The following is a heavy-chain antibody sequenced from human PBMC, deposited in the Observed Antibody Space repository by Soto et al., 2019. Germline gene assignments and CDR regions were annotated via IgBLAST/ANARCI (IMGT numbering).Heavy chain of an antibody. D-gene: IGHD3-16*01. CDR3: AKGILSATIGPYAMDV. CDR2: ISYDGNYI. J-gene: IGHJ6*02. V-gene: IGHV3-30*18. CDR1: GFDFSSYA. Sequence: LRLSCEASGFDFSSYAMHWVRQAPGKGLEWVGVISYDGNYIYYADSVKGRFTISRDNSKNTLYVQVNSLRPEDTAVYYCAKGILSATIGPYAMDVWGQGTTVTVSS.